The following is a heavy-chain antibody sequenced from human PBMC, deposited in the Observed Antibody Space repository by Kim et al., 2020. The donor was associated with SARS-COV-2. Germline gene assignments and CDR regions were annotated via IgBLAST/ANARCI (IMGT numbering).Heavy chain of an antibody. Sequence: SVKGRFPISRDNSKTTLYLQMNSLRAEDTAVYYCAKDAWGYGGNSGNDYWGQGTLVTVSS. CDR3: AKDAWGYGGNSGNDY. D-gene: IGHD2-21*02. V-gene: IGHV3-23*01. J-gene: IGHJ4*02.